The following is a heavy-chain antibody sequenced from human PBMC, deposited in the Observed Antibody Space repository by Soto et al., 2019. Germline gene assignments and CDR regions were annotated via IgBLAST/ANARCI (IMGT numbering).Heavy chain of an antibody. V-gene: IGHV4-31*03. J-gene: IGHJ1*01. Sequence: SETLSLTCTVSGGSISSGGYYWSWIRQHPGKGLEWIGYIYYSGSTYYHPSLKSRVTISVDTSKNQFSLKRSSVTAAATAVYYCARGYYDSSGYHGYFQHWGQGTLVTVSS. D-gene: IGHD3-22*01. CDR3: ARGYYDSSGYHGYFQH. CDR2: IYYSGST. CDR1: GGSISSGGYY.